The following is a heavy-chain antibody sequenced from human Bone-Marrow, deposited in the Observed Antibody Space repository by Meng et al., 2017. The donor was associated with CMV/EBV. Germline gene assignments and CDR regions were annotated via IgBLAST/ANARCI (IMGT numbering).Heavy chain of an antibody. Sequence: GESLKISCAASGFTFSSYSMNWVRQAPGKGLEWVSAISGSGGSTYYADSVKGRFTISRDNSKNTLYLQMNSLRAEDTAVYYCAKDLWFGGNWLDPWGQGTLVTVSS. J-gene: IGHJ5*02. V-gene: IGHV3-23*01. CDR1: GFTFSSYS. CDR3: AKDLWFGGNWLDP. D-gene: IGHD3-10*01. CDR2: ISGSGGST.